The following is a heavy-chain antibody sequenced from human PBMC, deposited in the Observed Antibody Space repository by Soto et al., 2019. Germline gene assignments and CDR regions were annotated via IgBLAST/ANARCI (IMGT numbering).Heavy chain of an antibody. J-gene: IGHJ6*02. CDR2: ISYDGSNK. D-gene: IGHD5-18*01. CDR1: GFTFSSYG. Sequence: QVQLVESGGGVVQPGRSLRLSCAASGFTFSSYGMHRVRQAPGKGLEWVAVISYDGSNKYYADSVKGRFTISRDNSKNTLYLQMNSLRAEDTAVYYCAKDAGLADSYGTYYYYYGMDVWGQGTTVTVSS. CDR3: AKDAGLADSYGTYYYYYGMDV. V-gene: IGHV3-30*18.